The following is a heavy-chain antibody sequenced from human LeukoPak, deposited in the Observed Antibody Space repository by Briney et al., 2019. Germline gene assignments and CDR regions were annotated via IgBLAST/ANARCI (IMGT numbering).Heavy chain of an antibody. CDR1: GGSFSGYY. D-gene: IGHD3-3*01. J-gene: IGHJ3*02. Sequence: KPSETLSLTCAVYGGSFSGYYWSWIRQPPGKGLERIGYIYYSGSTNYNPSLKSRVTISVDTSKNQFSLKLSSVTAADTAVYYCARHVVLRFLEWFPAHAFDIWGQGTMVTVSS. V-gene: IGHV4-59*01. CDR3: ARHVVLRFLEWFPAHAFDI. CDR2: IYYSGST.